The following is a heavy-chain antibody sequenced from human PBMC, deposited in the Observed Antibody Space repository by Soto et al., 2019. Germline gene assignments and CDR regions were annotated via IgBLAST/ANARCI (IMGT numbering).Heavy chain of an antibody. Sequence: TLSLTCTVSGGSISSGGYYWSWIRQHPGKGLEWIGYIYYSGSTYYNPSLKSRVTISVDTSKNQFSLKLSSVTAADTAVYYCARRADFWSGYYTDYYYGMDVWGQGTTVTVSS. V-gene: IGHV4-31*03. D-gene: IGHD3-3*01. CDR1: GGSISSGGYY. CDR2: IYYSGST. CDR3: ARRADFWSGYYTDYYYGMDV. J-gene: IGHJ6*02.